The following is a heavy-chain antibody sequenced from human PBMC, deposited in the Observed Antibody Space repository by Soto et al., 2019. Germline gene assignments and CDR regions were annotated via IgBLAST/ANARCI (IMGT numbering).Heavy chain of an antibody. CDR1: GFTFSSYD. CDR2: IGTAGDT. V-gene: IGHV3-13*01. Sequence: EVQLVESGGGLVQPGGSLRLSCAASGFTFSSYDMHCVRQATGQGLEWVSAIGTAGDTYYTGSVKGRFTIARENAKNSLYLQMNSLRAEDTAVYYCARGTDGYNQENFHHWGQGTLVTVSS. J-gene: IGHJ4*02. D-gene: IGHD5-12*01. CDR3: ARGTDGYNQENFHH.